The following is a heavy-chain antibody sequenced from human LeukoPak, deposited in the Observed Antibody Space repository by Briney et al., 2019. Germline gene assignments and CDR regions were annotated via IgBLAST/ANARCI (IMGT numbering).Heavy chain of an antibody. CDR1: EFTFSDYW. Sequence: GALRLSCAASEFTFSDYWMHWVRQAPGKGLVWVSHINSDGSSTGHADSVKGRFTISRDNAKNTLYLQMNSLRAEDTAVYYCAELGVTMIGGVWGKGTTVTISS. CDR3: AELGVTMIGGV. J-gene: IGHJ6*04. V-gene: IGHV3-74*01. D-gene: IGHD3-10*02. CDR2: INSDGSST.